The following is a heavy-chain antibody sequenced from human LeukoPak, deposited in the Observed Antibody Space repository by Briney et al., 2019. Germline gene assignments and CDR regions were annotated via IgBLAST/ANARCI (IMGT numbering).Heavy chain of an antibody. Sequence: GGSLRLSCAASGFTFSSYSMNWVRQAPAKGLEWVSSISSSSSYIYYADSVKGRFTISRDNAKNSLYLQMNSLRAEDTAVYYCARSPPPPYYYDSSSYGIDVWGQGTTVTVSS. CDR3: ARSPPPPYYYDSSSYGIDV. D-gene: IGHD3-22*01. V-gene: IGHV3-21*01. J-gene: IGHJ6*02. CDR2: ISSSSSYI. CDR1: GFTFSSYS.